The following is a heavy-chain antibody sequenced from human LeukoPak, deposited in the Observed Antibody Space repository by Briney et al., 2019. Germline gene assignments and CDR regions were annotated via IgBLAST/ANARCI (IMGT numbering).Heavy chain of an antibody. CDR3: ARALVRAFDY. V-gene: IGHV4-39*01. Sequence: SETLSLTCTVSGGSISSSSYYWGWIRQPPGKGLEWIRSIYYSGSTYHNPSLKSRVTISVDTSKNQFSLKLSSVTAADRAVYYSARALVRAFDYWGQGTLVTVSS. J-gene: IGHJ4*02. CDR2: IYYSGST. CDR1: GGSISSSSYY.